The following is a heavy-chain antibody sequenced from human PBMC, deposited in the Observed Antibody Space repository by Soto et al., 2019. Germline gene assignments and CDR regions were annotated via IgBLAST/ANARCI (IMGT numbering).Heavy chain of an antibody. D-gene: IGHD5-18*01. CDR2: IIPIFGTA. CDR3: ARVYGDVDTAMAYGMDV. V-gene: IGHV1-69*13. CDR1: GGTFSSYA. Sequence: GASVKVSCKASGGTFSSYAISWVRQAPGQGLEWMGGIIPIFGTANYAQKFQGRVTITADESTSTAYMELSSLRSEDTAVYYCARVYGDVDTAMAYGMDVWGQGTTVTVSS. J-gene: IGHJ6*02.